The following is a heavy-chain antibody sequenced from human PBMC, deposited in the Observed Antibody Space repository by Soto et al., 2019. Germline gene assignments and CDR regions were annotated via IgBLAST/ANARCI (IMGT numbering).Heavy chain of an antibody. D-gene: IGHD2-15*01. Sequence: QVQLVQSGAEVKKPGASVKVSCKASGYTFTTYGISWVRQAPGQGLEWMGWISAYNGGANYVQKFQGRVTMSTDTSKSTAYMELGSPRSDDTAMYYCARWDCSHNNCNGDYLQYWGQGSLVSVSS. V-gene: IGHV1-18*01. CDR2: ISAYNGGA. CDR3: ARWDCSHNNCNGDYLQY. J-gene: IGHJ1*01. CDR1: GYTFTTYG.